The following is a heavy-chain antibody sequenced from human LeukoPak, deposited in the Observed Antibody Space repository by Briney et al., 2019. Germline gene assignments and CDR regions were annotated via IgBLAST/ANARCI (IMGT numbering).Heavy chain of an antibody. CDR3: AREGIAVAGTALYYYYYMDV. D-gene: IGHD6-19*01. CDR2: INSDGSST. CDR1: GFTFSSYW. V-gene: IGHV3-74*01. Sequence: GGSLRLSCAASGFTFSSYWMHWVRQAPGKGLVWVSRINSDGSSTSYADSVKGRFTISRDNAKSTLYLQMNSLRAEDTAVYYCAREGIAVAGTALYYYYYMDVWGKGTTVTISS. J-gene: IGHJ6*03.